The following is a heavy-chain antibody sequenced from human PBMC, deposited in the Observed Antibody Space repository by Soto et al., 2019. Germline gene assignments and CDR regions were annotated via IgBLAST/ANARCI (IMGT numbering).Heavy chain of an antibody. D-gene: IGHD3-3*01. J-gene: IGHJ6*03. Sequence: SETLSLTCAVYGVSFSGYYWIWIRQPPGKGLEWIGEINHSGSTNYNPSLKSRVTISVDTSKNQFSLKLSSVTAADTAVYYCARRYRITIFGVVTNYYYYYMDVWGKGTTVTVSS. CDR3: ARRYRITIFGVVTNYYYYYMDV. V-gene: IGHV4-34*01. CDR1: GVSFSGYY. CDR2: INHSGST.